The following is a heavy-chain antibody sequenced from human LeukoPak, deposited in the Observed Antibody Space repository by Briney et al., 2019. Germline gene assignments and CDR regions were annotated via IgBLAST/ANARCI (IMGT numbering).Heavy chain of an antibody. CDR3: ARALEGSPRGFAY. CDR2: IYHSGST. D-gene: IGHD6-19*01. CDR1: GYSISSGYY. J-gene: IGHJ4*02. V-gene: IGHV4-38-2*02. Sequence: PSETLSLTCTVSGYSISSGYYWGWIRQPPGQGLEWIGSIYHSGSTYYNPSLKSRVTISVDTSKNQFSLKLSSVTAADTAVYYCARALEGSPRGFAYWGQGTLVTVSS.